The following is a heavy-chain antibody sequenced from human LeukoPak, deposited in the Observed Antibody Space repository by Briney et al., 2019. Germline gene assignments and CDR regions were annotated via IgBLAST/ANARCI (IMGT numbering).Heavy chain of an antibody. J-gene: IGHJ5*02. CDR3: ARSSNYIDWFDP. Sequence: SVKVSCKASGGTFSSYAISWVRQAPGQGLEWMGGIIPIFGTANYAQTFEGRVTITTDESTSTAYMELSSLRSEDTAVYYCARSSNYIDWFDPWGQGTLVTVSS. CDR1: GGTFSSYA. D-gene: IGHD4-11*01. V-gene: IGHV1-69*05. CDR2: IIPIFGTA.